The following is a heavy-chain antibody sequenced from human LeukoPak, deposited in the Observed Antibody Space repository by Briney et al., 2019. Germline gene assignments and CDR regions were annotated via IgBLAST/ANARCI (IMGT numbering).Heavy chain of an antibody. CDR3: ARQKDSGTYPFDY. CDR1: GASLSSDY. V-gene: IGHV4-59*08. D-gene: IGHD1-26*01. CDR2: IYYSGST. J-gene: IGHJ4*02. Sequence: KSSETLSLTCTVSGASLSSDYWSWIRQPPGKGLEWIGSIYYSGSTNYNPSLKSRVTISVDTSKNQFSLKLSSVTAADTAVYYCARQKDSGTYPFDYWGQGTLVTVSS.